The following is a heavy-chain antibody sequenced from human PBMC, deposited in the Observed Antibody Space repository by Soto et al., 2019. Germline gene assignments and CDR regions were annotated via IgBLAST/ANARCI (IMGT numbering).Heavy chain of an antibody. J-gene: IGHJ4*02. CDR1: EFTFSSYG. D-gene: IGHD4-17*01. V-gene: IGHV3-30*18. CDR2: ISYDGRKK. Sequence: PGGSLRLSCAASEFTFSSYGMHWVRQAPGKGLEWVAVISYDGRKKYYADSVKGRFTISRVNSKNTLYLQMNSLRVEDTAVYFCAKGAPLTNGDYVAVLDYWGQGTLVTVSS. CDR3: AKGAPLTNGDYVAVLDY.